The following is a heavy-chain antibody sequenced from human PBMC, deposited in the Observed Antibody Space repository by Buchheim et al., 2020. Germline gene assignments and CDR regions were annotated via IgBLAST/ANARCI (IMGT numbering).Heavy chain of an antibody. CDR1: GFTFSSYA. Sequence: EVQLLESGGGLVQPGGSLRLSCAASGFTFSSYAMSWVRQAPGKGLEWVSAISGSGGSTYYADSVKGRFTISRDNSKNTRYLQMNSLRAEDTAVYYCAKDLIDRRVTAIPFGYAFDIWGQGT. J-gene: IGHJ3*02. CDR3: AKDLIDRRVTAIPFGYAFDI. CDR2: ISGSGGST. V-gene: IGHV3-23*01. D-gene: IGHD2-21*02.